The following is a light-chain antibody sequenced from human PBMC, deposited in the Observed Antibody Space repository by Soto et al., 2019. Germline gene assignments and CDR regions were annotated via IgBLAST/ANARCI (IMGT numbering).Light chain of an antibody. J-gene: IGKJ1*01. CDR2: KAS. V-gene: IGKV1-5*03. CDR1: QSITDW. Sequence: DIQMTQSPSTLSASVGDRVTITCRASQSITDWLAWYQQKPGKAPKFLIYKASNLGGGVPSRFSGSGSGTVCTLTISSVQPDYFATDYGHYWDDYSWTFGQGTKVEIK. CDR3: HYWDDYSWT.